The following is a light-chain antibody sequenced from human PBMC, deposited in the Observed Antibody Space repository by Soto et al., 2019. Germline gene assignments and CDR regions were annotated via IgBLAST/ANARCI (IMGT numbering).Light chain of an antibody. CDR1: QSAGNF. V-gene: IGKV3-20*01. CDR3: QQYGNSPQT. CDR2: AAS. J-gene: IGKJ1*01. Sequence: EIVMTQSPATLSVSPGETASLSCRASQSAGNFLAWYQQTPGQAPRLLIYAASSRATGIPDRFSGSGSGTDSTLTISRLEPEDFAVYYCQQYGNSPQTFGQGTKVDI.